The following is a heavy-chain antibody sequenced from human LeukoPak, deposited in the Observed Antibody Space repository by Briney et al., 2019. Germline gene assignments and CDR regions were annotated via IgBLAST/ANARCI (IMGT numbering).Heavy chain of an antibody. CDR2: MYYRGST. CDR1: GGSISSGGYY. J-gene: IGHJ4*02. D-gene: IGHD5-18*01. Sequence: PLETLSLTCTVSGGSISSGGYYWGWIRQSPGKGLEWIGSMYYRGSTHYNPSLKSRVTISVDTSKNQFSLKLSSVTAADTAVYYCASLSYSTSTSWGQGTLVTVSS. CDR3: ASLSYSTSTS. V-gene: IGHV4-39*07.